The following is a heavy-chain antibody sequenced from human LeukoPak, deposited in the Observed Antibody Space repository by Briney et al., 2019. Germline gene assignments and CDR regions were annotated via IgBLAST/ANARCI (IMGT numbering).Heavy chain of an antibody. V-gene: IGHV3-30*02. CDR2: IRYDGSNK. CDR3: AKFKYAGFDYYYYMDV. J-gene: IGHJ6*03. CDR1: GFTFSSYG. Sequence: PGGSLRLSCAASGFTFSSYGMHWVRQAPGKGLEWVAFIRYDGSNKYYADSVKGRFTISRDNSKNTLYLQMNSLRAEDTAVYYCAKFKYAGFDYYYYMDVWGKGTTVTISS. D-gene: IGHD2-2*01.